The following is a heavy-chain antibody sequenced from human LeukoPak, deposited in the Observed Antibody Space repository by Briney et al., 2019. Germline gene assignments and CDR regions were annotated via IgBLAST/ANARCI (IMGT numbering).Heavy chain of an antibody. V-gene: IGHV3-23*01. J-gene: IGHJ6*03. D-gene: IGHD2-15*01. CDR3: AKRADGCSGVSCYYYYMDV. Sequence: GGSLRLSCAASGFTFSNYAMNWVRQAPGKGLEWVSTISGVGDSTYYAESVKGRLTMSRDNSTNTVYLQMNSLRVEDTAIYYCAKRADGCSGVSCYYYYMDVWGKGTTVTVSS. CDR2: ISGVGDST. CDR1: GFTFSNYA.